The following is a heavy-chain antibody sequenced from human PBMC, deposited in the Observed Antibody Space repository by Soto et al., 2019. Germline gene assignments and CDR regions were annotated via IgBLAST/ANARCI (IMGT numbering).Heavy chain of an antibody. CDR1: GFTFSSYA. J-gene: IGHJ4*02. V-gene: IGHV3-23*01. Sequence: GGSLRLSCAASGFTFSSYAMSWVRQAPGKGLEWVSAISGSGGSTYYADSVKGRFTISRDNSKNTLYLQMNSLRAEDTAVYYCANFNYGVRYFDYWGQGTLVTVSS. D-gene: IGHD4-17*01. CDR3: ANFNYGVRYFDY. CDR2: ISGSGGST.